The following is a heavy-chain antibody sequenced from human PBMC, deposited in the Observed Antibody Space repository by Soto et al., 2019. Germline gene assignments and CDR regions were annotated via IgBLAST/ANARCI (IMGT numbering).Heavy chain of an antibody. J-gene: IGHJ4*02. Sequence: QVQLQESGPGLVKPSQTLSLTCTVSGGSISSGGYYWSWIRQHPGKGLEWIGYIYYSGSTYYNPSLXGXVXIXLDTSKNQFSLKLSSVTAADTAVYYCARYCSGGSCYSSHFDYWGQGTLVTVSS. V-gene: IGHV4-31*03. CDR2: IYYSGST. D-gene: IGHD2-15*01. CDR3: ARYCSGGSCYSSHFDY. CDR1: GGSISSGGYY.